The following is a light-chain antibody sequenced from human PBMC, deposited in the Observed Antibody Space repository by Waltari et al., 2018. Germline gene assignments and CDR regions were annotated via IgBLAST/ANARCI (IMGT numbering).Light chain of an antibody. CDR2: RNK. V-gene: IGLV1-47*01. CDR3: AAWDDSLSGVV. Sequence: QSVLTQPPSASGTPGQRVTISCSGSSSNIGSNYVYWYQQLPATAPKLLIYRNKQRPSGVPDRFSGSKSGTSASLAISGLRSEDEADYYCAAWDDSLSGVVFGGGTKLTVL. J-gene: IGLJ2*01. CDR1: SSNIGSNY.